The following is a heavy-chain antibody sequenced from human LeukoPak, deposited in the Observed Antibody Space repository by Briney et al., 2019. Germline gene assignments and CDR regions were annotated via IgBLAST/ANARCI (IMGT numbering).Heavy chain of an antibody. CDR2: IYYSGNT. D-gene: IGHD3-22*01. CDR3: ARQPYYYDSSGYPH. V-gene: IGHV4-39*01. Sequence: PSETLSLTCTVSGGSISSSSYYWVWIRQPPGKGLEWIGGIYYSGNTYYNPSLKSRVTISVDTPKNQFSLKLSSVTAADTAVYYCARQPYYYDSSGYPHWGQGTLVTVSA. CDR1: GGSISSSSYY. J-gene: IGHJ1*01.